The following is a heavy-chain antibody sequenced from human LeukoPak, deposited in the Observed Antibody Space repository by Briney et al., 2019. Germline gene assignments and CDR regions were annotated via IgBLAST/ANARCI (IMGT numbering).Heavy chain of an antibody. CDR1: NGSISSNY. D-gene: IGHD3-22*01. V-gene: IGHV4-4*07. CDR3: ARVRDSSGYYLSDFDV. J-gene: IGHJ3*01. Sequence: PSERVSPVCTVSNGSISSNYWSWIRQPAGKRLEWIGRIYNTGSTNYNPSLKSRVTMSVDTSKNQFSLRLTSVTAADTAIYYCARVRDSSGYYLSDFDVSGEGTMVTVSS. CDR2: IYNTGST.